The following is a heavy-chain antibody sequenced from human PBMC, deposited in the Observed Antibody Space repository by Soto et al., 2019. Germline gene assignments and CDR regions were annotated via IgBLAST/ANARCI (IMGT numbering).Heavy chain of an antibody. CDR3: STELNADSSAYYSFDY. Sequence: AAVKVSCKTSGYHFTEYGFAWLRQAAGQKPEWMGWVITYHADANYAEDFQSRLIMTTDNSTTTTFIELMNLRSDDTAVYYYSTELNADSSAYYSFDYWGQGTLVTVSS. V-gene: IGHV1-18*01. D-gene: IGHD3-22*01. CDR2: VITYHADA. CDR1: GYHFTEYG. J-gene: IGHJ4*02.